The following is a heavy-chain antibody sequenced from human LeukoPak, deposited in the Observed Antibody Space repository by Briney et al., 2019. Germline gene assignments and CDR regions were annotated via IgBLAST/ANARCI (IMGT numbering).Heavy chain of an antibody. Sequence: GGSLRLSCGASGFTFSDYAMSWVRQAPGKGLEWVSEISGSGGSTYYADSVKGRFTISRDNSKMYLQMNSLRAEDTAIYYCAKGDPVRYFDYWGQGTLVTVSS. J-gene: IGHJ4*02. CDR1: GFTFSDYA. V-gene: IGHV3-23*01. D-gene: IGHD4-17*01. CDR3: AKGDPVRYFDY. CDR2: ISGSGGST.